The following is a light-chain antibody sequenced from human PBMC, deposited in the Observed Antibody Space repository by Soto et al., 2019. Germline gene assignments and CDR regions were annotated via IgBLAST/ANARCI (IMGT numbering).Light chain of an antibody. CDR1: QGISYY. V-gene: IGKV1-27*01. CDR2: GAS. Sequence: DLQMTQSPSSLSASVGDRVTITCRASQGISYYVAWYQQKPGKVPKLLIYGASTLQSGVPSRFSGSGSGTDFTLTISSLQPDDFAAYYCQQYNSYPGTFGQGTKLEIK. CDR3: QQYNSYPGT. J-gene: IGKJ2*01.